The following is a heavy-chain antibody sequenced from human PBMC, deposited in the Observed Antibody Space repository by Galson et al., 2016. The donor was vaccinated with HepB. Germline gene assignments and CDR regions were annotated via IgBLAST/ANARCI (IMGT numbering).Heavy chain of an antibody. J-gene: IGHJ4*02. CDR1: GFTFSSYA. Sequence: SLRLSCAASGFTFSSYAMHWVRQAPGKGLEYVSAISSNGGRTYYADSVKGRFTISRDNSKNNVYLQMRSLRAEDTAVYYGVKDRAYCGGDCYSSLDYWGQGTQVTVSS. V-gene: IGHV3-64D*08. D-gene: IGHD2-21*02. CDR3: VKDRAYCGGDCYSSLDY. CDR2: ISSNGGRT.